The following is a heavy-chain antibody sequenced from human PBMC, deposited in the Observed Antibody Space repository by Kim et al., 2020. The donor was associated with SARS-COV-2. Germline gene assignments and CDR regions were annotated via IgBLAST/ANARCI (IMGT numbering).Heavy chain of an antibody. J-gene: IGHJ6*02. D-gene: IGHD4-17*01. CDR2: INSDGSST. CDR1: GFTFSSYW. Sequence: GGSLRLSCAASGFTFSSYWMHWVRQAPGKGLVWVSRINSDGSSTSYADSVKGRFTISRDNAKNTLYLQMNSLRAEDTAVYYCARDLSTVTSDYYYYGMDVWGQGTTVTVSS. V-gene: IGHV3-74*01. CDR3: ARDLSTVTSDYYYYGMDV.